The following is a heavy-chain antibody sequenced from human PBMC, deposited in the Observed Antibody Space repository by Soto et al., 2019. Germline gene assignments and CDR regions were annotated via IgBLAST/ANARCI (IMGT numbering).Heavy chain of an antibody. CDR3: TRHFDGDVRIDD. D-gene: IGHD4-17*01. CDR2: IRSKTDNYAT. CDR1: GFTFRDST. J-gene: IGHJ4*02. Sequence: EVQLVESGGGLVQPGGSLKLSCAASGFTFRDSTLHWIRQASGKGLEWLGRIRSKTDNYATAYAASVNGRFTISRDDSKNTAYLEMNSLKTEDTAVYYCTRHFDGDVRIDDWGQGTLVTVSS. V-gene: IGHV3-73*01.